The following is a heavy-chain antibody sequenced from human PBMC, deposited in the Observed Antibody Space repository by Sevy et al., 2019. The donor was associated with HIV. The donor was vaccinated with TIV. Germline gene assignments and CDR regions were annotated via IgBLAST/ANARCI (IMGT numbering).Heavy chain of an antibody. J-gene: IGHJ4*02. V-gene: IGHV3-30*09. Sequence: GGSLRLSCAGSGFTFSTYAMHWVRQTPGRGLKWVSTISYDGFNKYYGDSVKGRFAISRDNSKNTQYLQMNSLRVEDTAVYYCVIPFSGGGGGYWGQGTLVTVSS. D-gene: IGHD2-21*01. CDR2: ISYDGFNK. CDR3: VIPFSGGGGGY. CDR1: GFTFSTYA.